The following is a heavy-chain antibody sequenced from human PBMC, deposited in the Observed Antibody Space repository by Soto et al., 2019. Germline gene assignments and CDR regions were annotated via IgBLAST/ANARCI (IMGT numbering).Heavy chain of an antibody. CDR1: GFIFSSNA. CDR3: TRVDPSVTPSVFDA. J-gene: IGHJ5*02. D-gene: IGHD4-17*01. CDR2: IANDGSNK. V-gene: IGHV3-30-3*01. Sequence: QVQLVESGGGVVQPGRSLRLSCAASGFIFSSNAMHWVRQAPGKGLEWVAVIANDGSNKYYANAVKGRFTISRDNSKNTLYLELESLRAEDTAVYYCTRVDPSVTPSVFDAWGQGTLVTVSS.